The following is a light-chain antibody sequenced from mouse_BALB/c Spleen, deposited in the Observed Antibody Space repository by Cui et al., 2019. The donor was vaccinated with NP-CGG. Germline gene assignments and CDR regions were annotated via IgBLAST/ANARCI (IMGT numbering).Light chain of an antibody. CDR1: TGAVTTSNY. V-gene: IGLV1*01. Sequence: QALVTQEPALPTSPGETVTLTCRSSTGAVTTSNYANWVQEKPDHVFTGLIGSTNNRAPGVPARFSGSLIGDKAALTITGAQTEDEAIYFCALWYSNDWVFGGGTKLTVL. J-gene: IGLJ1*01. CDR3: ALWYSNDWV. CDR2: STN.